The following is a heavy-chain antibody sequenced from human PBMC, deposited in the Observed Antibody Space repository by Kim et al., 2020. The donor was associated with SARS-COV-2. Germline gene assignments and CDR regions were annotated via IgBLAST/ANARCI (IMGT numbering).Heavy chain of an antibody. CDR3: AKDHCSSTSCYTLMPFDY. CDR1: GFTFSSYG. V-gene: IGHV3-30*18. Sequence: GGSLRLSCAASGFTFSSYGMHWVRQAPGKGLEWVAVISYDGSNKYYADSVKGRFTISRDNSKNTLYLQMNSLRAEDTAVYYCAKDHCSSTSCYTLMPFDYWGQGTLVTVSS. J-gene: IGHJ4*02. D-gene: IGHD2-2*02. CDR2: ISYDGSNK.